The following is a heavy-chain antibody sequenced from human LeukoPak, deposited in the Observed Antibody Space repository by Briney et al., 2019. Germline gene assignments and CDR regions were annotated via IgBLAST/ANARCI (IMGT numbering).Heavy chain of an antibody. CDR2: KSYDGSNK. CDR1: GFTFSSYA. V-gene: IGHV3-30-3*01. Sequence: GGSLRLSCAASGFTFSSYAMHWVRQAPGKGLEWVAVKSYDGSNKYYADSVKGRFTISRDNSKNTLYLQMNSLRAEDTAVYYCARDRALKRVAAGDGGFYYFDYWGQGTLVTVSS. J-gene: IGHJ4*02. CDR3: ARDRALKRVAAGDGGFYYFDY. D-gene: IGHD6-13*01.